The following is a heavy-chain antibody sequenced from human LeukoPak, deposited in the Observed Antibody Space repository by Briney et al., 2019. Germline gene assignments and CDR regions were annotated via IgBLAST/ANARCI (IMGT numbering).Heavy chain of an antibody. D-gene: IGHD3-22*01. Sequence: GGSLRLSCAASGFTSSSYWMSWVRQAPGKGLEWVANIKQDGSEKYYVDSVKGRFTISRDNAKNSLYLQMNSLRAEDTAVYYCARDPPVRTMTNAFDIWGQGTMVTVSS. CDR3: ARDPPVRTMTNAFDI. CDR1: GFTSSSYW. CDR2: IKQDGSEK. J-gene: IGHJ3*02. V-gene: IGHV3-7*01.